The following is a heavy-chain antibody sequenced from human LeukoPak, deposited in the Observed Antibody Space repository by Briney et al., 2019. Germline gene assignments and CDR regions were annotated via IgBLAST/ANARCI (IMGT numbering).Heavy chain of an antibody. CDR2: LLDSVNT. J-gene: IGHJ4*02. CDR3: ATIKRGSIYGYFDF. D-gene: IGHD5-18*01. CDR1: GGSISSHY. V-gene: IGHV4-59*11. Sequence: PSETLSLTCTVSGGSISSHYWSWIRQPPGKGLEWIAYLLDSVNTKDNPSLNSRLTLSADTSKNQFSLRLSSVTAADTAVYYCATIKRGSIYGYFDFWGQGTKVTVSS.